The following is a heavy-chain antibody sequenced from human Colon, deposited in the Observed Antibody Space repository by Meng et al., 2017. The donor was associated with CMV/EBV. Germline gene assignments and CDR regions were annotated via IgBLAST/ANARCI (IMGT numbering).Heavy chain of an antibody. Sequence: GESLKISCAASGFTFSSHDMTWVRQDPGKGLEWVSAISASGATTYYADSVRGRFTISRDNSKNSLSLQMNNLRGEDAAVYYCARGYGPAAIIDFWGQGTLVTVSS. CDR3: ARGYGPAAIIDF. D-gene: IGHD2-2*01. CDR1: GFTFSSHD. V-gene: IGHV3-23*01. CDR2: ISASGATT. J-gene: IGHJ4*02.